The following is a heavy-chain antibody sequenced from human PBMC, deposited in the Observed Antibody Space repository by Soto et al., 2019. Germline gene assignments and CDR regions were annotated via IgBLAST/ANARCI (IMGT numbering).Heavy chain of an antibody. CDR2: IYHSGST. J-gene: IGHJ4*02. CDR1: GGSISSGGYS. Sequence: QLQLQESGSGLVKPSQTLSLTCAVSGGSISSGGYSWSWIRQPPGKGLEWIGYIYHSGSTYYNPSRDSRATISVDRSKNQISLKLSPVTAADTAVYYCASGGGLPRYYWGQGTLVTVSS. D-gene: IGHD3-10*01. V-gene: IGHV4-30-2*01. CDR3: ASGGGLPRYY.